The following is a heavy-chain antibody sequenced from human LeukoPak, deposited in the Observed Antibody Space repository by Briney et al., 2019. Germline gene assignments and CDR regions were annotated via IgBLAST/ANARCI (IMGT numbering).Heavy chain of an antibody. J-gene: IGHJ3*01. CDR1: GFTFSSYA. Sequence: GRSLRLSCAASGFTFSSYAMHWVRQAPGKGLEWVAVISYDGSNKYYADSVKSRFTISRDNSKNTLYLQMNSLRAEDTAVYYCASEDIVVVVAAPTRWGQGTMVTVSS. V-gene: IGHV3-30-3*01. CDR3: ASEDIVVVVAAPTR. CDR2: ISYDGSNK. D-gene: IGHD2-15*01.